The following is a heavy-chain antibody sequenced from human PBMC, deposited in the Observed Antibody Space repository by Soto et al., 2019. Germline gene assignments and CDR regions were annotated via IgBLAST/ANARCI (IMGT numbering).Heavy chain of an antibody. CDR1: GYSFNSYL. Sequence: HGESLKISCKGSGYSFNSYLVGGERQMPWKGLEWMGIIYPGDSDARYRTSFQGLVTISADKSMSTAYLQLIILKASNTPMYYSARHQADDSVSGSTPAAYWGQGTLVTV. V-gene: IGHV5-51*01. CDR2: IYPGDSDA. CDR3: ARHQADDSVSGSTPAAY. D-gene: IGHD3-16*01. J-gene: IGHJ4*02.